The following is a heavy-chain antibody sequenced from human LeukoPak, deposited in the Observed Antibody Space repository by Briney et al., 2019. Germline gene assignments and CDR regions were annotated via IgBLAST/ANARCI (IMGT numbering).Heavy chain of an antibody. CDR1: GFTFSSYA. Sequence: PGGSLRLSCAASGFTFSSYAMNWVRQAPGKGLEWVSAISGSGGSTYYTDSVKGRFTISRDDSRNTLYLQMNSLRGDDTAVYYCAKDVGKWESLHFFDYWGQGTLVTVSS. J-gene: IGHJ4*02. CDR3: AKDVGKWESLHFFDY. CDR2: ISGSGGST. V-gene: IGHV3-23*01. D-gene: IGHD1-26*01.